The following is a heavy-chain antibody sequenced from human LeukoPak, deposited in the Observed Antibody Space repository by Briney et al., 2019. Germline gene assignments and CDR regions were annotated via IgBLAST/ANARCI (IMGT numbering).Heavy chain of an antibody. CDR1: GYTFTSYY. J-gene: IGHJ4*02. CDR2: INPSGGGT. D-gene: IGHD4-23*01. CDR3: ARSNTSRWSVDY. V-gene: IGHV1-46*01. Sequence: ASVKVSCKASGYTFTSYYMHWVRQAPGQGLEWMGIINPSGGGTSYAQKFQGRVTMTRDMSTSTDYMELSSLRSEDTAVYYCARSNTSRWSVDYWGQGTLVTVSS.